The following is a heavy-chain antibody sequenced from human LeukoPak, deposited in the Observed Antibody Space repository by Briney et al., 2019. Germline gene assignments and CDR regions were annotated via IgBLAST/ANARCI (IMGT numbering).Heavy chain of an antibody. CDR1: GYTFTNYA. D-gene: IGHD3-22*01. Sequence: ASVNVSCKATGYTFTNYAMSWVRQAPGQGLEWMGWINTNTGNPTYAQGFTGRFVFSLDTSVSTTYLQISSLKAEDTAVYYCARDPNHYYDSSGYYGDYWGQGTLVTVSS. J-gene: IGHJ4*02. CDR3: ARDPNHYYDSSGYYGDY. CDR2: INTNTGNP. V-gene: IGHV7-4-1*02.